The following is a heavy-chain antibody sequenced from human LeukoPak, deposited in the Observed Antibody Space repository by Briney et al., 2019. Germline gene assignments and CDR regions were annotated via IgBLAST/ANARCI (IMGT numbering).Heavy chain of an antibody. CDR3: AKLPDDTQEYSGWSY. J-gene: IGHJ4*02. Sequence: GGSLRLSCAASGFTFSSYAMSWVRQAPGKGLEWVSAISGSGGSTYYADSVKGRFTISRDDSKNTLYLQMNSLRAEDTAVYYCAKLPDDTQEYSGWSYWGQGTLVTVSS. CDR1: GFTFSSYA. V-gene: IGHV3-23*01. CDR2: ISGSGGST. D-gene: IGHD6-19*01.